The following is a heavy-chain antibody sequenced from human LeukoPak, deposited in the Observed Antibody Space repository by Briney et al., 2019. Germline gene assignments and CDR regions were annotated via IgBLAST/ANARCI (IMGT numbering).Heavy chain of an antibody. J-gene: IGHJ4*02. CDR1: GFTFSSYW. CDR2: TRNKANSYTT. D-gene: IGHD3-22*01. CDR3: ARGGRNYYDSPFGY. Sequence: GGSLRLSCAASGFTFSSYWMSWVRQAPGKGLEWVGRTRNKANSYTTEYAASVKGRFTISRDDSKNTLYLQMNSLKTEDTAVYYCARGGRNYYDSPFGYWGQGTLVTVSS. V-gene: IGHV3-72*01.